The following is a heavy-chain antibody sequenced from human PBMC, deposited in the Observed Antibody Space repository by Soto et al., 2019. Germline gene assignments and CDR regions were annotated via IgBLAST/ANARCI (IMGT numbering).Heavy chain of an antibody. J-gene: IGHJ6*02. Sequence: SDTMSLTWPFSGDSICRGKKFGRWIRQAPGKGLEWIGYIFSSGTTYYNPSLKSRLTMSLDTSQNQFSLKLNSVTAADTAVYFCARVPSPFDFYSAMDVWGQGTTVTVSS. CDR1: GDSICRGKKF. CDR2: IFSSGTT. CDR3: ARVPSPFDFYSAMDV. D-gene: IGHD3-16*01. V-gene: IGHV4-30-4*02.